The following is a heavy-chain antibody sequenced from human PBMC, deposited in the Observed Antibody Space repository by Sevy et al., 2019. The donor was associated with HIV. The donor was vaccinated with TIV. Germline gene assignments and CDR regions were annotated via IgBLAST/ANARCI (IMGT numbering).Heavy chain of an antibody. CDR2: ISAYNGNT. V-gene: IGHV1-18*01. Sequence: ASVKVSCKASGYTLTSYGISWVRQAPGQGLEWMGWISAYNGNTNYAQKLQGRVTMTTDTSTSTAYMELRSLRSDDTAVYYCARDEKEWVVVTPVYFDYWGQGTLLTVSS. J-gene: IGHJ4*02. CDR3: ARDEKEWVVVTPVYFDY. D-gene: IGHD3-22*01. CDR1: GYTLTSYG.